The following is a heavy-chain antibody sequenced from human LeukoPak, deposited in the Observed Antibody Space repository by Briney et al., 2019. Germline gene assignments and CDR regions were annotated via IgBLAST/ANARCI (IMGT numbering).Heavy chain of an antibody. Sequence: SETLSLTXTVSGGSISSSSYYWGWIRQPPGKGLEWIGSIYYSGSTYYNPSLKSRVTISVDTSKNQFSLKLSSVTAADTAVYYCARGGYFDYWGQGTLVTVSS. CDR1: GGSISSSSYY. V-gene: IGHV4-39*01. CDR3: ARGGYFDY. CDR2: IYYSGST. D-gene: IGHD1-26*01. J-gene: IGHJ4*02.